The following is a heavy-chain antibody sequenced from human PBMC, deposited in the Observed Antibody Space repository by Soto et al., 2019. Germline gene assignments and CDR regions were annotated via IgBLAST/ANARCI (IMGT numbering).Heavy chain of an antibody. J-gene: IGHJ4*02. Sequence: ASVKVSCKASGYTFTNNDVCWVRQTPGQGLEWMGWISPYSGKTNYARKFQGRVTMTTDTSTSTAYMEVRSLTSDDTAVYYCAKVAVPGSSGGYSKYYIDCWGQGALVTVSS. CDR1: GYTFTNND. CDR2: ISPYSGKT. CDR3: AKVAVPGSSGGYSKYYIDC. D-gene: IGHD3-10*01. V-gene: IGHV1-18*01.